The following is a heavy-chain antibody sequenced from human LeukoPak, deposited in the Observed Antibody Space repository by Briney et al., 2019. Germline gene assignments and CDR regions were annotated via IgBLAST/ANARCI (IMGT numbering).Heavy chain of an antibody. CDR3: AREGSGSYLPFDAFDI. CDR1: GFTFSSYA. J-gene: IGHJ3*02. D-gene: IGHD1-26*01. Sequence: GGSLRLSCAASGFTFSSYAMHWVRQAPGKGLEYVSAISSNGGSTYYANSVKGRFTISRDNSKNTLYLQMGSLRAEDMAVYYCAREGSGSYLPFDAFDIWGQGTMVTVSS. CDR2: ISSNGGST. V-gene: IGHV3-64*01.